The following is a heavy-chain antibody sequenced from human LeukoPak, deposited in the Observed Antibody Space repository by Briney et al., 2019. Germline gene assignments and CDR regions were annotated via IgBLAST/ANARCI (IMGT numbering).Heavy chain of an antibody. D-gene: IGHD3-10*01. CDR2: IYYSGDT. CDR3: ARGTYYHGSGSYPWFDP. Sequence: SETLSLTCTVSSGSINSGDSFWSWLRQHPGKGLEWIGSIYYSGDTYYTPSLKSRLTISVDTSKNLFSLKLSSVTAADTAVYYCARGTYYHGSGSYPWFDPWAREPWSPSPQ. CDR1: SGSINSGDSF. V-gene: IGHV4-31*03. J-gene: IGHJ5*02.